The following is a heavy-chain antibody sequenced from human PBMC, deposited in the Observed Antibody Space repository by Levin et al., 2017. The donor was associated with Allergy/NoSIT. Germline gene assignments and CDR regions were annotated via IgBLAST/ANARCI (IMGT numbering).Heavy chain of an antibody. CDR3: AREIAGLRLGELSPLDY. Sequence: LSLTCAASGFTFSSYSMNWVRQAPGKGLEWVSSISSSSSYIYYADSVKGRFTISRDNAKNSLYLQMNSLRAEDTAVYYCAREIAGLRLGELSPLDYWGQGTLVTVSS. CDR1: GFTFSSYS. D-gene: IGHD3-16*02. J-gene: IGHJ4*02. V-gene: IGHV3-21*01. CDR2: ISSSSSYI.